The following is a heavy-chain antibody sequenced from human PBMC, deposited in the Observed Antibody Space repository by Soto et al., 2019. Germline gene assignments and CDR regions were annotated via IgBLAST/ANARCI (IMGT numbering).Heavy chain of an antibody. CDR3: ARDSLGYCSSTSCYNYYYYGMDV. V-gene: IGHV4-59*01. J-gene: IGHJ6*02. Sequence: ASETLSLTCTVSGGSISSYYWSWIRQRPGKGLEWIGYIYYSGSTNYNPSLKSRVTISVDTSKNQFSLKLSSVTAADTAVYYCARDSLGYCSSTSCYNYYYYGMDVWGQGTTVTVSS. CDR1: GGSISSYY. CDR2: IYYSGST. D-gene: IGHD2-2*02.